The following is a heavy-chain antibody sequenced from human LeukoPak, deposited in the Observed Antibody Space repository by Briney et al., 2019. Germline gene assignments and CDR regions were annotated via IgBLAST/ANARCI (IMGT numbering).Heavy chain of an antibody. CDR1: GYTFTSYY. CDR3: ARDDIGYCSGGSCYPAYYFDY. V-gene: IGHV1-46*01. D-gene: IGHD2-15*01. Sequence: GASVKVSCKASGYTFTSYYMHWVRQAPGQGLEWMGIINPSGGSTSYAQKFQGRVTMTRDTSTSTVYMELSSLRSEDTAVYYCARDDIGYCSGGSCYPAYYFDYWGQGTLVTVSS. CDR2: INPSGGST. J-gene: IGHJ4*02.